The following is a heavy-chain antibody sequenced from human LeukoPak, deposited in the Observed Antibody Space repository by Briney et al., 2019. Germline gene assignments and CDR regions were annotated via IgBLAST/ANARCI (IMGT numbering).Heavy chain of an antibody. CDR2: MNPNSGNT. Sequence: ASVKVSCKASGYTFASYDINWVRQATGLGLEWMGWMNPNSGNTGYAQKFQGRVTMTRNTSISTAYMELSSLRSEDTAVYYCARARRILEWLFQPPDYWGQGTLVTVSS. J-gene: IGHJ4*02. V-gene: IGHV1-8*01. CDR3: ARARRILEWLFQPPDY. D-gene: IGHD3-3*01. CDR1: GYTFASYD.